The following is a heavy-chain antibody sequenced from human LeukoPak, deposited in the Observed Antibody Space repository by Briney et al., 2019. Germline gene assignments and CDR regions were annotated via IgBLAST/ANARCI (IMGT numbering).Heavy chain of an antibody. CDR1: GYTFTGYY. CDR3: ASSSSWERYNWFDP. D-gene: IGHD6-13*01. J-gene: IGHJ5*02. V-gene: IGHV1-2*02. Sequence: ASVKVSCKASGYTFTGYYMHWVRQAPGQGLEWMGWINPNSGGTNYAQKFQGRVTMTRDTSISTAYKELSRLRSDDTAVYYCASSSSWERYNWFDPWGQGTLVTVSS. CDR2: INPNSGGT.